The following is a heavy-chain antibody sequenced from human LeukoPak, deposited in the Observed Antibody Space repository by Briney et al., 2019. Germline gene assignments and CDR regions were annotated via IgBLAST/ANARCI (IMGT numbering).Heavy chain of an antibody. Sequence: ASVKVSCKASGYTFTSYGISWVRQAPGQGLEWRGWISAYNGNTNYAQKLQGRVTMTTDTSTSTAYMELRSLRSDDTAVYYCARAPDPAYSSSWFNYYYYGMDVWGQGTTVTVSS. CDR1: GYTFTSYG. V-gene: IGHV1-18*01. CDR3: ARAPDPAYSSSWFNYYYYGMDV. J-gene: IGHJ6*02. CDR2: ISAYNGNT. D-gene: IGHD6-13*01.